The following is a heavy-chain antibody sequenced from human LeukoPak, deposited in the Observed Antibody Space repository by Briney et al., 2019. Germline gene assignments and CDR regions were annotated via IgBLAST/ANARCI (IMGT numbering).Heavy chain of an antibody. CDR3: ARDLSFGSLDF. J-gene: IGHJ4*02. V-gene: IGHV3-23*01. Sequence: GGSLRLSCAASGFTFSSYAMSWVRQAPGKGLEWVSAISGSGGSTYYADSVKGRFTISRDNSKNTLNLQMNSLRVEDTAVFYCARDLSFGSLDFRGQGTLVTVSS. CDR1: GFTFSSYA. CDR2: ISGSGGST. D-gene: IGHD1-26*01.